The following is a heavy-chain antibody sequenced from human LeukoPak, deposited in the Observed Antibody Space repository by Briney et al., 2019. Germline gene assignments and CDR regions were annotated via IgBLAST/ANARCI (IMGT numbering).Heavy chain of an antibody. CDR2: ISAYNGNT. J-gene: IGHJ4*02. V-gene: IGHV1-18*01. CDR3: ARVSYDFWSGYSAY. CDR1: GYTFTSYG. Sequence: ASVKVSCKXSGYTFTSYGISWVRQAPGQGLEWMGWISAYNGNTNYAQKLQGRVTMTTDTSTSTAYMELRSLRSDDTAVYYCARVSYDFWSGYSAYWGQGTLVTVSS. D-gene: IGHD3-3*01.